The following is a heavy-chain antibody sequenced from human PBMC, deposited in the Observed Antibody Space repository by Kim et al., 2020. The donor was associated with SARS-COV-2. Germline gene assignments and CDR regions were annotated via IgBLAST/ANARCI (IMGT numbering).Heavy chain of an antibody. CDR2: ISSSGSTI. D-gene: IGHD5-18*01. J-gene: IGHJ4*02. CDR1: GFTFSSYE. CDR3: ARGLGYSYGYFDY. Sequence: GGSLRLSCAASGFTFSSYEMNWVRQAPGKGLEWVSYISSSGSTIYYADSVKGRFTISRDNAKNSLYLQMNSLRAEDTAVYYCARGLGYSYGYFDYWGQGTLVTVSS. V-gene: IGHV3-48*03.